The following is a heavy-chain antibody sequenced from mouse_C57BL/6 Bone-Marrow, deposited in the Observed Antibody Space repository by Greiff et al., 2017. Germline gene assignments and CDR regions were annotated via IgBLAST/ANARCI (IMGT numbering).Heavy chain of an antibody. CDR1: GFNIKDDY. CDR2: IDPENGDT. CDR3: TTRQLRLRGFAY. D-gene: IGHD3-2*02. V-gene: IGHV14-4*01. J-gene: IGHJ3*01. Sequence: EVQLQQSGAELVRPGASVKLSCTASGFNIKDDYMHWVKQRPEQGLEWIGWIDPENGDTEYASKFQGKATITADTSSNTAYLQLSSLTSEDTAVYYCTTRQLRLRGFAYWGQGTLVTVSA.